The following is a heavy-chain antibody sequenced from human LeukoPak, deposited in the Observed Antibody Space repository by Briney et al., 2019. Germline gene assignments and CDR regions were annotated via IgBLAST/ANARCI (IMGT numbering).Heavy chain of an antibody. J-gene: IGHJ4*02. CDR1: GRSINSYY. Sequence: SETLSLTCTVSGRSINSYYWGWVRQSPGKGLEWIGRIYTTGTTQYNPSLKSRVTMSVDTSTNQFSLNLRSMTAADTAVYFCGRQGYTAGYYFLDYWSQGTLVTVS. D-gene: IGHD1-26*01. CDR2: IYTTGTT. V-gene: IGHV4-4*07. CDR3: GRQGYTAGYYFLDY.